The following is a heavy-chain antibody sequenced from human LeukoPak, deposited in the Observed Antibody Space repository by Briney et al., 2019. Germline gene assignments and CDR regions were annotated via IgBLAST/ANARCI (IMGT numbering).Heavy chain of an antibody. J-gene: IGHJ3*02. D-gene: IGHD1-1*01. CDR1: GFTFSTYT. CDR2: ISSSDSSDSYM. Sequence: GGSLRLSCAASGFTFSTYTINWVRQAPGKALEWVSSISSSDSSDSYMYLADSVRGRFTFSRDNAKNALYLQMINLRVEDTAVYYCARTTHDHAFDIWGQGTMVTVSS. CDR3: ARTTHDHAFDI. V-gene: IGHV3-21*01.